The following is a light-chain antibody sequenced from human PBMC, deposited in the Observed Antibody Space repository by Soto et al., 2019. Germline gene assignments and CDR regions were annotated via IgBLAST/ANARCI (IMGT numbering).Light chain of an antibody. CDR2: RSD. CDR1: SSNNGSNY. CDR3: AVRDDSLSGHWV. Sequence: QSVLTQPPSASGTPGQRVTISCSGSSSNNGSNYVSWYQHLPGAAPKLLIYRSDQRPSGVPDRFSGSKSGTSASLAISGLRSEDEADYFCAVRDDSLSGHWVFGGGTKVTVL. J-gene: IGLJ3*02. V-gene: IGLV1-47*01.